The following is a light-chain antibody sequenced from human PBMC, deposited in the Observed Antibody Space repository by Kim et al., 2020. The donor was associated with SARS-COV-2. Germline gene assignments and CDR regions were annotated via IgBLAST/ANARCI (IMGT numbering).Light chain of an antibody. CDR2: DVT. CDR1: SSDVSGYNY. CDR3: CSYAGSYTFVV. Sequence: QSALTQPRSVSGSPGQSVTISCTGTSSDVSGYNYVSWYQQHPDKAPRLMIYDVTKRPSGVPDRFSGSKSGNTASLTISGLQAEDEADYYCCSYAGSYTFVVFGGGTQLTVL. J-gene: IGLJ2*01. V-gene: IGLV2-11*01.